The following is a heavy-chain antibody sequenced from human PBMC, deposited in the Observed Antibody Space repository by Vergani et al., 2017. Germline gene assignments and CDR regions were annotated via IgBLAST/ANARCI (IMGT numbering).Heavy chain of an antibody. J-gene: IGHJ4*02. CDR2: ISAYNGNT. V-gene: IGHV1-18*01. CDR3: ARLVSGGVIVELPDY. Sequence: QVQLVQSGAEVKKPGASVKVSCKASGYTFTSYGISWVRQAPGQGLEWMGWISAYNGNTNYAQKLQGRVTMTTDTATSTAYMELRSLRSDDTAVYYCARLVSGGVIVELPDYWGQGTLVTVSS. CDR1: GYTFTSYG. D-gene: IGHD3-16*02.